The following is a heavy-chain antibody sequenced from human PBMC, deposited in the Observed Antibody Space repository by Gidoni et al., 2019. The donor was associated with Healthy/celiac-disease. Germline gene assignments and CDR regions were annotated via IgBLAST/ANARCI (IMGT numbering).Heavy chain of an antibody. Sequence: EVQLVESGGGLVQPGGSLRLSCAASGFTFSSYEMNWVRQAPGKGLEWVSYISSSGSTIYYADSVKGRFTISRDNAKNSLYLQMNSLRAEDTAVYYCARVPPGRQWLGGGFDYWGQGTLVTVSS. V-gene: IGHV3-48*03. D-gene: IGHD6-19*01. CDR2: ISSSGSTI. CDR1: GFTFSSYE. J-gene: IGHJ4*02. CDR3: ARVPPGRQWLGGGFDY.